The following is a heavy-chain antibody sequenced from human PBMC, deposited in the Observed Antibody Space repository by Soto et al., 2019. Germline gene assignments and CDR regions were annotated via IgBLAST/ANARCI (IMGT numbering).Heavy chain of an antibody. V-gene: IGHV1-69*01. D-gene: IGHD6-13*01. CDR2: IIPIFGTA. CDR1: GGTFSSYA. Sequence: QVQLVQSGAEVKKPGSSVKVSCKASGGTFSSYAISWVRQAPGQGLEWMGGIIPIFGTANYAQKFQGRVTITADESTSTAYMELSSLRAEDTAVYYCARTPSIAAAGIAYFDYWGQVTLVTVSS. J-gene: IGHJ4*02. CDR3: ARTPSIAAAGIAYFDY.